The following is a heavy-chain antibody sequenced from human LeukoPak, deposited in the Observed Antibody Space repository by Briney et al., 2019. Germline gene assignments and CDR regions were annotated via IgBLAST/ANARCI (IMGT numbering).Heavy chain of an antibody. CDR3: ARDPPGRPYSSSSYG. Sequence: SVKVSCKAPGGTFSSYAISWVRQAPGQGLEWMGGIIPMFGTANYAQKFQGRVTITADKSTSTAYMELSSLRSEDTAVYYCARDPPGRPYSSSSYGWGQGTLVTVSS. D-gene: IGHD6-6*01. CDR1: GGTFSSYA. V-gene: IGHV1-69*06. CDR2: IIPMFGTA. J-gene: IGHJ4*02.